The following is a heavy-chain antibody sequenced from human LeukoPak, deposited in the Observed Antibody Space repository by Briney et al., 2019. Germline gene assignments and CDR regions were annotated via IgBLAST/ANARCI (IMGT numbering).Heavy chain of an antibody. CDR1: GYSISSGYY. CDR2: IYHSGST. D-gene: IGHD4-23*01. J-gene: IGHJ4*02. Sequence: SETLSLTCTVSGYSISSGYYWGWIRQPPGKGLEWIGSIYHSGSTYYNPSLKSRVTISVDTSKNQFSLKLSSVTAADTAVYYCARLLTTVANFDYWGQGTLVTVSS. V-gene: IGHV4-38-2*02. CDR3: ARLLTTVANFDY.